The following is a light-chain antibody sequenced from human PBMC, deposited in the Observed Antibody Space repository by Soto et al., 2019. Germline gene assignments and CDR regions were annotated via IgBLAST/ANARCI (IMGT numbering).Light chain of an antibody. CDR3: QQYYSAPWT. CDR2: WAS. CDR1: QTLLYSSNNKNY. Sequence: DIVMTQSPDSLAVSLGERATFNCKSSQTLLYSSNNKNYLAWFQQKPGQPPKLLMYWASSRESGVPDRFSGSGSGTDFTLTINSLQAEDVAVYYCQQYYSAPWTFGQGTKVEIK. J-gene: IGKJ1*01. V-gene: IGKV4-1*01.